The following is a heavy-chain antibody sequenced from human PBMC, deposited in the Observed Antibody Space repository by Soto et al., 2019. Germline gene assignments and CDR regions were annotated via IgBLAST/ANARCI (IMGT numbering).Heavy chain of an antibody. CDR1: GGSFSGYY. D-gene: IGHD6-6*01. CDR2: INHSGST. J-gene: IGHJ4*02. V-gene: IGHV4-34*01. CDR3: ARGGRLAARHRYYGY. Sequence: SETLSLTCAVYGGSFSGYYWSWIRQPPGKGLEWIGEINHSGSTNYNPSLKSRVTISVDTSRNQFSLKLSSVTAADTAVYYCARGGRLAARHRYYGYWGQGTLVTV.